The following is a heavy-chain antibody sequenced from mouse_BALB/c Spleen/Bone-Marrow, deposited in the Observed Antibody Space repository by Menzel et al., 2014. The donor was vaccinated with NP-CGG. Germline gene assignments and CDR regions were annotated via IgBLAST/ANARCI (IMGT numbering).Heavy chain of an antibody. CDR1: GFTFSSYG. CDR3: ARDYYGSSYAMDY. J-gene: IGHJ4*01. V-gene: IGHV5-6-3*01. Sequence: DVMLVESGGGLVRPGGSLKLSCAASGFTFSSYGMSWVRQTPDKRLELVATINSNGGSTYYPDSVKGRFTFSRDNAKNTLYLQMSSLKSEDTAMYYCARDYYGSSYAMDYWGQGTSVTVSS. D-gene: IGHD1-1*01. CDR2: INSNGGST.